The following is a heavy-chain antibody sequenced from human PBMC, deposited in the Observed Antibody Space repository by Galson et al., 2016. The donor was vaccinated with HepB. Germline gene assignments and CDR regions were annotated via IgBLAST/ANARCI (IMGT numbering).Heavy chain of an antibody. CDR1: GGSISSGDW. V-gene: IGHV4-4*02. D-gene: IGHD3-10*01. CDR2: IHHTGTI. Sequence: SETLSLTCAVSGGSISSGDWWSWVRQPPGKGLEWIAEIHHTGTINYNPSLQSRVTMLVDSSKNQFSLKLRSVTAADTAIYYCARESLGEDGDILYDYWGQGTLVTVSS. J-gene: IGHJ4*02. CDR3: ARESLGEDGDILYDY.